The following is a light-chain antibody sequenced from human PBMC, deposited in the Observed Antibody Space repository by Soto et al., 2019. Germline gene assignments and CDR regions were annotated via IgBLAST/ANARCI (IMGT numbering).Light chain of an antibody. CDR1: QSVSSW. Sequence: DIQMTQSPSSVSASVGDRVTITCRASQSVSSWLVWYQQKPGKAPKFLIYEASTLQSGVPSRFSGSGSGTDFTLTISSLQPEDFATYYCQQVNSYPLTFGGGTKVDTK. CDR3: QQVNSYPLT. V-gene: IGKV1-12*01. J-gene: IGKJ4*01. CDR2: EAS.